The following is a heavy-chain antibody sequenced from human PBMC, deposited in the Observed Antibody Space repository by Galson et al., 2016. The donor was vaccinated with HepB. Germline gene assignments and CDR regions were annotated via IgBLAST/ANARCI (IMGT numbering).Heavy chain of an antibody. Sequence: SLRLSCAASGFTFSSYAMHWVRQAPGKGLEWVAAISFDGSNNFYADSVKGRFTISRDNSKNTLYLRMNSLRAEDTAVYYCARDDDYVWGTYRYTRTVPQYYFDYWGQGTLVTVSS. D-gene: IGHD3-16*02. CDR3: ARDDDYVWGTYRYTRTVPQYYFDY. CDR2: ISFDGSNN. CDR1: GFTFSSYA. V-gene: IGHV3-30-3*01. J-gene: IGHJ4*02.